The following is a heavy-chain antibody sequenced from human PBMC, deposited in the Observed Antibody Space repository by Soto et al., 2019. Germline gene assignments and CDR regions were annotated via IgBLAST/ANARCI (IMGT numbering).Heavy chain of an antibody. CDR1: GYTFISDG. J-gene: IGHJ4*02. V-gene: IGHV1-18*04. Sequence: QVQLVQSGTEVKKPGASVKVSCKASGYTFISDGISWVRQAPGQGLEWMGWISPYNGYTNYAQKLQGRVTLTTDTSTSTAYMELRSLRSDDTAVYYCARDQSHVIPARHYYDTNVPRDLGQGTLVTVSS. CDR2: ISPYNGYT. CDR3: ARDQSHVIPARHYYDTNVPRD. D-gene: IGHD3-22*01.